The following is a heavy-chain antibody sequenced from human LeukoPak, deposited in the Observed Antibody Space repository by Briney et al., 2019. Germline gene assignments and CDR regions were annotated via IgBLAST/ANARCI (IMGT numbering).Heavy chain of an antibody. CDR3: GKTDIYFNPIDY. J-gene: IGHJ4*02. Sequence: SETLSLTCAVYGGSFSAHYWSWIRQPPGKGLEWIAEINPSGSTNYHPSLKSRVTISMDYSKNQFSLKLTSVTAADTAIYYCGKTDIYFNPIDYWGPGSLVTVSS. CDR1: GGSFSAHY. CDR2: INPSGST. D-gene: IGHD3-9*01. V-gene: IGHV4-34*01.